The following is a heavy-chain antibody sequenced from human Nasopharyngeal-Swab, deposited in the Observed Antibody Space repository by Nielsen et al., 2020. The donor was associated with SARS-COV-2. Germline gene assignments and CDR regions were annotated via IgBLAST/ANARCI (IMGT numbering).Heavy chain of an antibody. J-gene: IGHJ6*02. CDR3: ARGGRNWNDYYYYGMDV. Sequence: SVKVSCKASGGTFSSYAISWVRQAPGQGLEWMGGVIPIFGTANYAQKFQGRVTITADESTSTAYMELSSLRSEDMAVYYCARGGRNWNDYYYYGMDVWGQGTTVTVSS. D-gene: IGHD1-1*01. CDR1: GGTFSSYA. CDR2: VIPIFGTA. V-gene: IGHV1-69*13.